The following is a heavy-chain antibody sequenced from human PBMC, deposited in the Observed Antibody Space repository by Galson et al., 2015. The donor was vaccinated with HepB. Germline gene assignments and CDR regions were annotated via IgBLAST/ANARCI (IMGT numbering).Heavy chain of an antibody. CDR1: GGSISSGSYY. CDR3: ARDVPRYYYYMDV. Sequence: TLSLTCTVSGGSISSGSYYWSWLRQPAGKGLEWIGRMYTSGSTNYNPPLKSRVTISADTSKNHFSLKLTSFTAADTAVYYCARDVPRYYYYMDVWGKGTTVTVSS. J-gene: IGHJ6*03. V-gene: IGHV4-61*02. CDR2: MYTSGST.